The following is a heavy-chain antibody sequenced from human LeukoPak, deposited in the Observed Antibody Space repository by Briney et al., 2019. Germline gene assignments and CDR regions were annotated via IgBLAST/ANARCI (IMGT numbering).Heavy chain of an antibody. D-gene: IGHD2-2*01. CDR2: ISSGSDYI. V-gene: IGHV3-21*06. J-gene: IGHJ4*02. Sequence: GGSLRLSCVASGFTYRRYSMNWVRQAPGKGLEWVSTISSGSDYIYHADSVRGRFTISRDNARNSLYLQMNSLRAEDTAVYYCARELSLCMPGDFDCWGQPTLLTDSS. CDR1: GFTYRRYS. CDR3: ARELSLCMPGDFDC.